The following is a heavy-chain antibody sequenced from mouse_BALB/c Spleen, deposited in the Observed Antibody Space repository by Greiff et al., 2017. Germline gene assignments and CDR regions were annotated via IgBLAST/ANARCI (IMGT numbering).Heavy chain of an antibody. CDR1: GYTFTSYV. D-gene: IGHD2-10*02. Sequence: VQLQQSGPELVKPGASVKMSCKASGYTFTSYVMHWVKQKPGQGLEWIGYINPYNDGTKYNKKFKGKATLTSDKSSSTAYMELSSLTSEDSAVYYSAREEYGSYEAWFAYWGQGTLVTVSA. CDR2: INPYNDGT. J-gene: IGHJ3*01. V-gene: IGHV1-14*01. CDR3: AREEYGSYEAWFAY.